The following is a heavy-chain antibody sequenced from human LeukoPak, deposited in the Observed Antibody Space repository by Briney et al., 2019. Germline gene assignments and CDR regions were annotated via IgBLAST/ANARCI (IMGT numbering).Heavy chain of an antibody. CDR1: GFTFDDYG. J-gene: IGHJ4*02. CDR2: VSSDGSRT. CDR3: ARDNSGLPDY. Sequence: GGSLRLSCAASGFTFDDYGMSWVRQAPGKGLVWVSRVSSDGSRTIYADSVRGRFTISRDNAKNTLFLQMNSLRDEDTAVYYCARDNSGLPDYWGQGTLVTVSS. D-gene: IGHD3-10*01. V-gene: IGHV3-74*01.